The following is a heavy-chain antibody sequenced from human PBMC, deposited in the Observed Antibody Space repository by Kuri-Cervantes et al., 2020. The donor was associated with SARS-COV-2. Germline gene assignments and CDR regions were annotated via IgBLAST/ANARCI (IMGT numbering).Heavy chain of an antibody. CDR2: ISWNSGSI. CDR1: GFTFDDYA. J-gene: IGHJ4*02. Sequence: SLKISCAASGFTFDDYAMHWVRQAPGKGLEWVSGISWNSGSIGYADSVKGRFTISRDNAKNSLYLQMSSLRAEDTAVYYCARESLDWFYFDSWGQGALVTVSS. V-gene: IGHV3-9*01. CDR3: ARESLDWFYFDS. D-gene: IGHD3/OR15-3a*01.